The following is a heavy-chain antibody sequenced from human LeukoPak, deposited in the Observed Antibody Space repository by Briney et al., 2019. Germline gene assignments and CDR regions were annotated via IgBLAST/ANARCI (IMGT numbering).Heavy chain of an antibody. V-gene: IGHV4-39*01. Sequence: SETLSLTCTVSGGSISSSSYYWGWIRQPPGKGLEWIGSIYYSGSTYYNPSLKSRVTISVDTSKNQFSLKLSSVTAADTAVYYCASQDQDYDILTGYLSPWGQGTLVTVSS. CDR1: GGSISSSSYY. D-gene: IGHD3-9*01. CDR2: IYYSGST. J-gene: IGHJ5*02. CDR3: ASQDQDYDILTGYLSP.